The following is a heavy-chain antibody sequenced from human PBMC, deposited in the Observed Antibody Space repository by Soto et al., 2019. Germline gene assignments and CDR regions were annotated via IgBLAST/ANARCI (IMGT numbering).Heavy chain of an antibody. Sequence: SETLSLTCTVSGGSISSYYWSWIRQPPGKGLEWIGYIYYSGSTNYNPSLKSRVTISVDTSKNQFSLKLSSVTAADTAVYYCARGVIVVVPAAPSYYFDYWGQGTLVTVSS. D-gene: IGHD2-2*01. CDR1: GGSISSYY. J-gene: IGHJ4*02. CDR2: IYYSGST. V-gene: IGHV4-59*01. CDR3: ARGVIVVVPAAPSYYFDY.